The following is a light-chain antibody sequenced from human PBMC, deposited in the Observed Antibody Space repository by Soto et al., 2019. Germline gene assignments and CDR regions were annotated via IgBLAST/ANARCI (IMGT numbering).Light chain of an antibody. CDR3: QPANSFPAT. CDR1: QGISSW. V-gene: IGKV1-12*01. Sequence: DIQMTQSPSSVSASVGDRVTITCRASQGISSWLAWYQQKPGKAPKLLIYAASSLQSGVPSRFCGSGSGTDLTLTITSRHPEDFSANHLQPANSFPATFAVGTNLDIK. J-gene: IGKJ4*01. CDR2: AAS.